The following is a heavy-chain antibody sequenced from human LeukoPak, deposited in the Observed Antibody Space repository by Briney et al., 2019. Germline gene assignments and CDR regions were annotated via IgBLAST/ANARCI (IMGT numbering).Heavy chain of an antibody. D-gene: IGHD3-10*01. CDR2: INPNNGGT. CDR1: GGTFSSYA. Sequence: ASVKVSCQASGGTFSSYAISWVRQAPGQGLEWMGWINPNNGGTNSAQKFQGRVTMTRDTSISTAYMELSRLTSDDTAVYYCARGRGSGSYCYDYWGQGTLVTVSS. V-gene: IGHV1-2*02. J-gene: IGHJ4*02. CDR3: ARGRGSGSYCYDY.